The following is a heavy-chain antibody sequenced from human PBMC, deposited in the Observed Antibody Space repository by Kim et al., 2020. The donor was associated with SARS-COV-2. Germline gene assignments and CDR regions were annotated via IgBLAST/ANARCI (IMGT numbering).Heavy chain of an antibody. J-gene: IGHJ6*02. CDR2: ISWNSGSI. CDR1: GFTFGDYA. D-gene: IGHD3-3*01. Sequence: GGSLRLSCAASGFTFGDYAMHWVRQAPGKGLEWVSGISWNSGSIGYADSVKGRFTISRDNAKNSLYLQMNSLRAEDTALYYCAKDSRTHYYDFWSGSYYYYGMDVWGQGTTVTVSS. V-gene: IGHV3-9*01. CDR3: AKDSRTHYYDFWSGSYYYYGMDV.